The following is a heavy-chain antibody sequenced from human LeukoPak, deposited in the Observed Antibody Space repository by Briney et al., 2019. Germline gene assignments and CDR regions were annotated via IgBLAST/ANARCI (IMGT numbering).Heavy chain of an antibody. CDR3: ARDSGDGYNPVDY. J-gene: IGHJ4*02. CDR1: GYTFTDYY. Sequence: GASVKVSCKASGYTFTDYYVHWVRQAPGQGLEWMRWINPNSGGTHYAQKFQGRVTMTRDTSISTAYMELSSLRSDDTAVYYCARDSGDGYNPVDYWGQGTLITVSS. V-gene: IGHV1-2*02. CDR2: INPNSGGT. D-gene: IGHD5-24*01.